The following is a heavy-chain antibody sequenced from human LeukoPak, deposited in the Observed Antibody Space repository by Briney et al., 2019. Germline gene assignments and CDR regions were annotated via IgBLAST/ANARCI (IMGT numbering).Heavy chain of an antibody. CDR1: GFTFSSYA. Sequence: PGGSLRLSCAASGFTFSSYAMTWVRQAPGKGLEWVSGISGSGTGTYYADSVKGRFTISRDNSKNTLYLQMNSLRAEDTAVYYCAGSYYNVFDYWGQGTLVTVSS. D-gene: IGHD3-10*01. CDR2: ISGSGTGT. J-gene: IGHJ4*02. CDR3: AGSYYNVFDY. V-gene: IGHV3-23*01.